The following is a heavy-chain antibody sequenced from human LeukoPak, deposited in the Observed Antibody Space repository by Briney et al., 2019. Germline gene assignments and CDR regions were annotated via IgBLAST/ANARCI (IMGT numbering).Heavy chain of an antibody. D-gene: IGHD6-6*01. V-gene: IGHV4-30-4*01. CDR1: GGSISSGYYY. CDR3: ARGTWSSSIDY. CDR2: IYYGGT. Sequence: SETLSLTCTVSGGSISSGYYYWSWIRQPPGKGLEYIGYIYYGGTYYNPSLKSRVTISVDTSKNQFSLKLSSVTAADTAVYYCARGTWSSSIDYWGQGTLVTVSP. J-gene: IGHJ4*02.